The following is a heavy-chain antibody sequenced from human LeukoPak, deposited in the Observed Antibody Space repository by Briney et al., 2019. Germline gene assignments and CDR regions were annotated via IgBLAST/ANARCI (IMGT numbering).Heavy chain of an antibody. Sequence: SETLSLTCAVSGGSISSGGYSWSWIRQPPGKGLEWIGYIYHSGSTYYNPSLKSRVTISVDRSKNQFSLKLSSVTAADTAVYYCARFAPPVVGASGFDYWGQGTLVTVSS. CDR1: GGSISSGGYS. CDR2: IYHSGST. J-gene: IGHJ4*02. CDR3: ARFAPPVVGASGFDY. D-gene: IGHD1-26*01. V-gene: IGHV4-30-2*01.